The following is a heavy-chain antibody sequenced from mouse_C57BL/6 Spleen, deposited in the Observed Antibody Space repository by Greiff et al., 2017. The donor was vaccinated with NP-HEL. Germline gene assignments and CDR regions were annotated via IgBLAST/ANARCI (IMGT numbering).Heavy chain of an antibody. V-gene: IGHV5-12*01. CDR1: GFTFSDYY. CDR2: ISNGGGST. CDR3: ARHYFDY. Sequence: DVKLVESGGGLVQPGGSLKLSCAASGFTFSDYYMYWVRQTPEKRLEWVAYISNGGGSTYYPDTVKGRFTISRDNAKNTLYLQMSRLKSEDTAMYYCARHYFDYWGQGTTLTVSS. J-gene: IGHJ2*01.